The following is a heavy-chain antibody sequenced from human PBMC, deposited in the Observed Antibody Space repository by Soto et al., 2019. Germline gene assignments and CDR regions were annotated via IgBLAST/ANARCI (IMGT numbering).Heavy chain of an antibody. D-gene: IGHD3-3*01. CDR2: IYYSGST. Sequence: SETLSLTCTVSGGSISSSSYYWGWIRQPPGKGLEWIGSIYYSGSTYYNPSLKSRVTISVDTSKNQFSLKLSSVTAADTAVYYCARHRIRIFGVVTRIDYWGQGTLVTVSS. CDR3: ARHRIRIFGVVTRIDY. CDR1: GGSISSSSYY. J-gene: IGHJ4*02. V-gene: IGHV4-39*01.